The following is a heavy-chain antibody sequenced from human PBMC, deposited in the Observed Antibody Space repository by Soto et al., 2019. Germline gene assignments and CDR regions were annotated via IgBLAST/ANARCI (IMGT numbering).Heavy chain of an antibody. J-gene: IGHJ6*02. Sequence: ESLKISCKGSGYSFTSYWISWVRQMPGKGLEWMGRIDPSDSYTNYSPSFQGHATISADKSISTAYLQWSSLKASDTAMYYCAIHARIHPSFDYYGMDAWGQLTTFAVSS. CDR1: GYSFTSYW. D-gene: IGHD5-18*01. CDR2: IDPSDSYT. CDR3: AIHARIHPSFDYYGMDA. V-gene: IGHV5-10-1*01.